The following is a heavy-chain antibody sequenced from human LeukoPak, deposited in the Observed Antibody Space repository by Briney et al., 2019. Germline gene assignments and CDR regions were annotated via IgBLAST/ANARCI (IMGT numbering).Heavy chain of an antibody. D-gene: IGHD3-22*01. CDR1: GYSIRSGYY. CDR3: AFSSGFQQH. V-gene: IGHV4-38-2*01. Sequence: SETLSLTCAVSGYSIRSGYYWAWTRQPPGKGLEWIGSLHHTSSTYYNPSLKSRVTMSVDKSNNKFSLKLSSVTAADTALYYCAFSSGFQQHCGQGTLVTVSS. CDR2: LHHTSST. J-gene: IGHJ1*01.